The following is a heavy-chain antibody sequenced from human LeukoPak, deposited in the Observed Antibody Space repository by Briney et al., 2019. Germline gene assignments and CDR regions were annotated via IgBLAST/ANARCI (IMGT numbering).Heavy chain of an antibody. J-gene: IGHJ4*02. CDR2: IYQSGDT. D-gene: IGHD6-19*01. CDR3: ASETVASSVVHY. V-gene: IGHV4-30-2*01. CDR1: GGSISSGDYS. Sequence: SQTLSLACAVSGGSISSGDYSWNWIRQPPGQGLEWIGNIYQSGDTNYNPSLKSRVTMSVDRSKNQFSLRLNSVTAADTAVYYCASETVASSVVHYWGQGALVTVSS.